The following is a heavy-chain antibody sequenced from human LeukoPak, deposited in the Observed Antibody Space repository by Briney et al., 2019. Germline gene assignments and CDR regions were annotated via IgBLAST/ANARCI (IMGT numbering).Heavy chain of an antibody. V-gene: IGHV3-49*04. Sequence: PGRSLRLSCTASGFTFGDYGMSWVRQAPGKGLEWVGFIGSKAYGGTTEYGASVKGRFTISRDDSKSIAYLQMNSLKAEDTAVYYCARDLTYYYDRSGYYWAYWGQGTLVTVSS. CDR3: ARDLTYYYDRSGYYWAY. CDR2: IGSKAYGGTT. D-gene: IGHD3-22*01. CDR1: GFTFGDYG. J-gene: IGHJ4*02.